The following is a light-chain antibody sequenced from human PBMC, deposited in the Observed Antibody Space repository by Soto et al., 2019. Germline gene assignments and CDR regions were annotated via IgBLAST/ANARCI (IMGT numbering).Light chain of an antibody. CDR3: PQYATSPPTT. V-gene: IGKV3-20*01. Sequence: IVLTQSPGTLSLSLGERATLSCRASQSGSNNFLAWYTPKPGRAPTLTPYGASSRPSGTTDRISGSGYATDLTPPITRLETADFGVYYCPQYATSPPTTFGQGTKVDI. CDR2: GAS. J-gene: IGKJ1*01. CDR1: QSGSNNF.